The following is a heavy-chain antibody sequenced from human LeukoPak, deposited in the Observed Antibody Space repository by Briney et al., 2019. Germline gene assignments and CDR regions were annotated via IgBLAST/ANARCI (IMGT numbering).Heavy chain of an antibody. Sequence: GGSLRLSCAASRFTFSSYEINWVRQAPGKGLEWVSYISSSGSTIYYADSVKGRFTISRDNAKNSLYLQMNSLRAEDTAVYYCARGRGWYPDYWGQGTLVTVSS. CDR3: ARGRGWYPDY. D-gene: IGHD6-19*01. V-gene: IGHV3-48*03. J-gene: IGHJ4*02. CDR2: ISSSGSTI. CDR1: RFTFSSYE.